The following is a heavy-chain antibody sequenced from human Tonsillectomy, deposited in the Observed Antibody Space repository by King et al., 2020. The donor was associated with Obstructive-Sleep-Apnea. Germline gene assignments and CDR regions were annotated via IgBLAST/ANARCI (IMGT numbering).Heavy chain of an antibody. D-gene: IGHD6-13*01. CDR1: GGSFSDYY. Sequence: VQLQQWGAGLLKPSETLSLTCAVFGGSFSDYYWSWIRQPPGKGLEWIGEINHSGSTNYNPSLKSRVAVSADTSKNQFSLKLSSVTAADTAVYSCARGSGAAAVNWFDPWGQGTLVTVSS. CDR3: ARGSGAAAVNWFDP. J-gene: IGHJ5*02. CDR2: INHSGST. V-gene: IGHV4-34*01.